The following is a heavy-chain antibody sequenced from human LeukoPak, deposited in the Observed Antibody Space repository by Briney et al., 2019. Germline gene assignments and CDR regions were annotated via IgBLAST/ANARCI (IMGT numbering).Heavy chain of an antibody. CDR2: TYYSGTT. D-gene: IGHD3-22*01. CDR1: GGSISSYY. J-gene: IGHJ4*02. V-gene: IGHV4-59*01. Sequence: SETLSLTCTVSGGSISSYYWSWIRQPPGKGLEWIGYTYYSGTTNYNPSLKSRVTISVDTSKNQFSLKLSSVTAADTAVYYCARNYDSSGYTTFGYWGQGTLVTVSS. CDR3: ARNYDSSGYTTFGY.